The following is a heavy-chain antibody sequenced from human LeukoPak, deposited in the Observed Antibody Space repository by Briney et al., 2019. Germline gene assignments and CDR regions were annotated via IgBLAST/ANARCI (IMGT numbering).Heavy chain of an antibody. CDR2: IYYSGST. V-gene: IGHV4-59*08. J-gene: IGHJ3*02. CDR3: ARHVAYSGSLRSRTDAFDI. D-gene: IGHD1-26*01. CDR1: GGTISSYY. Sequence: SETLTLTCTASGGTISSYYWSWIRQPPGKGLEWIGDIYYSGSTNYNASLKSRVTIAVDTSKNQFSLKLSSVTAADTAVYYCARHVAYSGSLRSRTDAFDIWGQGTMVTVSS.